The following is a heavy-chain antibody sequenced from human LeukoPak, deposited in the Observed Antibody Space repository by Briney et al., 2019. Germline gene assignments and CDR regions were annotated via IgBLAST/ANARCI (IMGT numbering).Heavy chain of an antibody. CDR1: GFTFSSYA. V-gene: IGHV3-23*01. J-gene: IGHJ4*02. Sequence: PGGSLRLSCAASGFTFSSYAMSWVRQAPGKGLEWVSAISGSGGSTYYADSVKGRFTISRDNSKNTLYLQMNSLRAEDTAVYYCAKAKYCSSTSCYRYLFDYWGQGTLVTVSS. CDR3: AKAKYCSSTSCYRYLFDY. CDR2: ISGSGGST. D-gene: IGHD2-2*02.